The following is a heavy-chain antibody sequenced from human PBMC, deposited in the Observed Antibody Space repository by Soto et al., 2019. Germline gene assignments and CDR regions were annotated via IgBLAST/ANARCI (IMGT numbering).Heavy chain of an antibody. CDR3: ARDLGDCSGGSCYSSRFDY. J-gene: IGHJ4*02. D-gene: IGHD2-15*01. V-gene: IGHV1-18*01. CDR2: ISAYNGNT. Sequence: QVQLVQSGAEVKKPGASVKVSCKASGYTFTSYGISWVRQAPGQGLEWMGWISAYNGNTNYAQKLQGRVTMTTDTSTSTAYMELRSLRADDTAVYYCARDLGDCSGGSCYSSRFDYWGQGTLVTVSS. CDR1: GYTFTSYG.